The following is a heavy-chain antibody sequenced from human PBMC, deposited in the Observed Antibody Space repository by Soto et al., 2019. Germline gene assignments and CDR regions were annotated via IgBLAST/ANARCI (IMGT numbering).Heavy chain of an antibody. CDR2: IYYSGGT. CDR3: ARDHRGYCSGGSCLNWFDP. D-gene: IGHD2-15*01. J-gene: IGHJ5*02. Sequence: PSETLSLTCTVSGGSISSYYWSWIRQPPGKGLEWIGYIYYSGGTNYNPSLKSRVTISVDTSKNQFSLKLSSVTAADTAVYYCARDHRGYCSGGSCLNWFDPWGQGTLVTVSS. CDR1: GGSISSYY. V-gene: IGHV4-59*01.